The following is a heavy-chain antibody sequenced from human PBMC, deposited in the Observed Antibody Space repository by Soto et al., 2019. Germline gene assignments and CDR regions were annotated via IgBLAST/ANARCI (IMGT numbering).Heavy chain of an antibody. J-gene: IGHJ4*02. D-gene: IGHD5-12*01. CDR3: AREVDIVATRYFDY. CDR1: GGTFSSYA. V-gene: IGHV1-69*13. Sequence: SVKVSCKASGGTFSSYAISWVRQAPGQGLEWMGGIIPIFGTANYAQKFQGRVTITADESTSTAYMELSSLRSEDTAVYYCAREVDIVATRYFDYWGQGTLVTVSS. CDR2: IIPIFGTA.